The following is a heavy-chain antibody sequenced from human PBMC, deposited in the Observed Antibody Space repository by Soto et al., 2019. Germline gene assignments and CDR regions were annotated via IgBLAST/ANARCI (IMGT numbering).Heavy chain of an antibody. CDR1: GGSISSYY. CDR3: ARHATLDWLFRDVGWFDP. D-gene: IGHD3-9*01. CDR2: IYYSGST. Sequence: SETLSLTCTVSGGSISSYYWSRIRQPPGKGLEWIGYIYYSGSTNYNPSLKSRVTISVDTSKNQFSLKLSSVTAADTAVYYCARHATLDWLFRDVGWFDPWGQGTLVTVSS. V-gene: IGHV4-59*08. J-gene: IGHJ5*02.